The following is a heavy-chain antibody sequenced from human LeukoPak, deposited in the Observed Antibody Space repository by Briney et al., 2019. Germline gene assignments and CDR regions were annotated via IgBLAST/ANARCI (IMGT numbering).Heavy chain of an antibody. D-gene: IGHD3-10*01. V-gene: IGHV4-39*07. CDR2: IYYSGNT. CDR1: GGSISNYF. CDR3: ARESVTAGSYYYYYGMDV. J-gene: IGHJ6*02. Sequence: SETLSLTCNVSGGSISNYFWSWIRQPPGKGLEWIGSIYYSGNTYYNPSLKSRVTISVDTSKNQFSLKLSSVSAADTAVYYCARESVTAGSYYYYYGMDVWGQGTTVTVSS.